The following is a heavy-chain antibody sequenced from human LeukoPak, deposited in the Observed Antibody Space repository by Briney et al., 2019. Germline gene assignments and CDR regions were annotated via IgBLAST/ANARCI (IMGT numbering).Heavy chain of an antibody. CDR1: GYTFTGYY. D-gene: IGHD6-13*01. J-gene: IGHJ4*02. CDR3: ARDSGYSSSWYVGASNY. Sequence: GASVKVSCKASGYTFTGYYMHWVRQAPGQGLEWMGWINPNSGGTNYAQKFQGRVTMTRDTSISTAYMELSRLRSDDTAVYYCARDSGYSSSWYVGASNYWGQGTLVTVSS. V-gene: IGHV1-2*02. CDR2: INPNSGGT.